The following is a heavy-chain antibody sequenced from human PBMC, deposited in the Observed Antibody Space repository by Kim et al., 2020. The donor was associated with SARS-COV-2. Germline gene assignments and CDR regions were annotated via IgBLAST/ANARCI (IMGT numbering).Heavy chain of an antibody. D-gene: IGHD2-8*01. Sequence: GGSLRLSCVASGFSISNYGMNWVRQAPGKGLEWVAVTSFDENNKYYADSVRGRFTISRDTSKNTLYLQMNSLRTEDTAMYYCAMGSVRQMVFFVSNIAFHIWGPGTMVTVSS. CDR1: GFSISNYG. J-gene: IGHJ3*02. CDR3: AMGSVRQMVFFVSNIAFHI. CDR2: TSFDENNK. V-gene: IGHV3-30*03.